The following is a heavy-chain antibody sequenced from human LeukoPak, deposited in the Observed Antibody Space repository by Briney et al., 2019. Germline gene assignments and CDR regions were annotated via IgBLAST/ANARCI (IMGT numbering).Heavy chain of an antibody. V-gene: IGHV3-66*04. CDR3: AGLPAYYYDTSGFYFDY. J-gene: IGHJ4*02. D-gene: IGHD3-22*01. CDR2: IYSGGSR. CDR1: GFTVSSKY. Sequence: GGSLRLSCAASGFTVSSKYMSWVRQAPGKGLEWVSVIYSGGSRCYADSVKGRFTISRDNSKNTLYLQMNSLRAEDTAVYYCAGLPAYYYDTSGFYFDYWGQGTLVTVSS.